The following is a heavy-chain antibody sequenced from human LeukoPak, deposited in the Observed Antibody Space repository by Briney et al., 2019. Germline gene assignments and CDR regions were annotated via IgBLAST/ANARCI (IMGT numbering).Heavy chain of an antibody. Sequence: SETLSLTCTVSGGSISSGGYYWSWIRQHPGKGLEWIGYIYYSGSTYYNPSLKSRVTISVDTSKNQFSLKLSSVTAADTAVYYCATGKRQLVPDYWGQGTLVTVSS. D-gene: IGHD6-13*01. J-gene: IGHJ4*02. CDR3: ATGKRQLVPDY. CDR1: GGSISSGGYY. CDR2: IYYSGST. V-gene: IGHV4-31*03.